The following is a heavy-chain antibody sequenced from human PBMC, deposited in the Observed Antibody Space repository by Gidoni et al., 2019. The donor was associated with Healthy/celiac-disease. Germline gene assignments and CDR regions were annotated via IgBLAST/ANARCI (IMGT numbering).Heavy chain of an antibody. CDR1: GFTFSSYA. J-gene: IGHJ4*02. CDR2: ISGSGGST. Sequence: EVQLVESGGGLVQPGGSLRLSCAASGFTFSSYAMRWVRQAPGKGLEWVSAISGSGGSTYYADSVKGRFTISRDNSKNTLYLQMNSLRAEDTAVYYCAKLFVPAATTYYDFWSGWDYWGQGTLVTVSS. D-gene: IGHD3-3*01. V-gene: IGHV3-23*04. CDR3: AKLFVPAATTYYDFWSGWDY.